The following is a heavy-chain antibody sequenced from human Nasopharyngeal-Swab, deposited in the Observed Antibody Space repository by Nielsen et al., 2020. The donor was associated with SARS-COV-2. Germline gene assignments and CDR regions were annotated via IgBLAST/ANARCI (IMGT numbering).Heavy chain of an antibody. CDR3: TTAITIFGVVIPGGY. Sequence: VRQAPGKGLEWVGRIKSKTDGGTTDYAAPVKGRFTISRDDSKNTLCLQMNSLKTEDTAVYYCTTAITIFGVVIPGGYWGQGTLVTVSS. V-gene: IGHV3-15*01. D-gene: IGHD3-3*01. J-gene: IGHJ4*02. CDR2: IKSKTDGGTT.